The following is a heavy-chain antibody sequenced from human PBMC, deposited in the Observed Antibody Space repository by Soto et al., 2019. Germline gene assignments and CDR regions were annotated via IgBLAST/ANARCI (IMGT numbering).Heavy chain of an antibody. J-gene: IGHJ4*02. Sequence: SVKVSCKASGGTFSSYTISWVRQAPGQGLEWMGRIIPILGIANYAQKFQGRVTITADKSTSTAYMELSSLRSEDTAVYYCARVDVDTAMGWTYFDYWGQGTLVTVSS. D-gene: IGHD5-18*01. CDR3: ARVDVDTAMGWTYFDY. CDR2: IIPILGIA. V-gene: IGHV1-69*02. CDR1: GGTFSSYT.